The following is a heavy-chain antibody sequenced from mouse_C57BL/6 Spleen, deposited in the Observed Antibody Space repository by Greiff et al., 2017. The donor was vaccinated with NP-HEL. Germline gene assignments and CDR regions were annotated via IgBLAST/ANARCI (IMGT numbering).Heavy chain of an antibody. CDR2: IDPSDSYT. J-gene: IGHJ2*01. D-gene: IGHD1-1*01. CDR3: ARGHYGSSLDY. Sequence: QVQLKESGAELVMPGASVKLSCKASGYTFTSYWMHWVKQRPGQGLEWIGEIDPSDSYTNYNQKFKGKSTLTVDKSSSTAYMQLSSLTSEDSAVYYCARGHYGSSLDYWGQGTTLTVSS. V-gene: IGHV1-69*01. CDR1: GYTFTSYW.